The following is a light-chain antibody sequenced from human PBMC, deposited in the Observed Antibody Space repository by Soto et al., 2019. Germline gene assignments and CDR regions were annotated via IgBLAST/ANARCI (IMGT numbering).Light chain of an antibody. J-gene: IGLJ1*01. CDR1: TSDVGGYNY. Sequence: QSVLTQPASVSGSPGQSITISCTGTTSDVGGYNYVSWYQQHPGKAPKLMIYEVTNRPSGVSNRFSGSKSANTASLTISGLQAEDEADYYCNSDTSSNNPFVFGTGTKVTVL. CDR2: EVT. V-gene: IGLV2-14*01. CDR3: NSDTSSNNPFV.